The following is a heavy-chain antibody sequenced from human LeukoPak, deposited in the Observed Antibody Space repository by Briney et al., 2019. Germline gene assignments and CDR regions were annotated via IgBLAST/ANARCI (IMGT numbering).Heavy chain of an antibody. V-gene: IGHV3-23*01. Sequence: GGSLRLSCAASGFIFSDYAMNWVRQAPGKGLEWVSSIRGSGGSTYYADSVKGRFTISRDNSNNTLSLQMNSLRVEDTAVYYCAKDGGGTIFGMVIILHYMDVWGKGTTVTVSS. CDR1: GFIFSDYA. CDR3: AKDGGGTIFGMVIILHYMDV. J-gene: IGHJ6*03. CDR2: IRGSGGST. D-gene: IGHD3-3*01.